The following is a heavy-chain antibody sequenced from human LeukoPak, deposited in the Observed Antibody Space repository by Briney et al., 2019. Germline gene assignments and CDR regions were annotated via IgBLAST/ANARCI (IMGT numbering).Heavy chain of an antibody. J-gene: IGHJ2*01. CDR2: VHYSGTT. V-gene: IGHV4-34*01. D-gene: IGHD3-3*01. CDR1: GGSFSGYY. CDR3: VRGQFFFAF. Sequence: SETLSLTCAVYGGSFSGYYWSWIRQSPKKGLEWIGEVHYSGTTNYNPSLKSRVTISVDTSKNQFSLHLNSVTAADTGIYYCVRGQFFFAFWSRGTPVTVSS.